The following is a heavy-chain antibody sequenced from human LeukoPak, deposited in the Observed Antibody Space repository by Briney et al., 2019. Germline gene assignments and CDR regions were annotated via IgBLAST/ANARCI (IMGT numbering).Heavy chain of an antibody. Sequence: GGSLRLSCGASGFTFGTYWMHWVRQAPGKGLVWVSGINSDGGTTTYADSVKGRFTISRDNAKNTLYLQMNSLRAEDTAVYYCARANWGGGDYDILTGYYRYYYYYMDVWGKGTTVTISS. CDR1: GFTFGTYW. J-gene: IGHJ6*03. CDR2: INSDGGTT. CDR3: ARANWGGGDYDILTGYYRYYYYYMDV. V-gene: IGHV3-74*01. D-gene: IGHD3-9*01.